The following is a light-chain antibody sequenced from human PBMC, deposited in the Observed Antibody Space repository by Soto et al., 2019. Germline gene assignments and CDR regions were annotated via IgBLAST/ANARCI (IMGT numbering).Light chain of an antibody. CDR3: RQYGRSLGFA. Sequence: EIVMTQSPATLSVSPGERATLSCRASQSVSIDLAWYQQTPGQAPRLLIYGASSRATGIPDRFSGSGSGTDFTLTISRLEPEDFAVYYCRQYGRSLGFAVGGGTKVDIK. CDR2: GAS. J-gene: IGKJ4*01. CDR1: QSVSID. V-gene: IGKV3-20*01.